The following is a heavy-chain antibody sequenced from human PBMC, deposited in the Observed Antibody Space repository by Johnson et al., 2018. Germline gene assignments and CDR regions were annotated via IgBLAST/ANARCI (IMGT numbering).Heavy chain of an antibody. CDR3: DRVWTQAIVALISYYYYMSV. D-gene: IGHD2-21*01. CDR2: IRSKSYGGTT. J-gene: IGHJ6*03. CDR1: GFTFGDYA. V-gene: IGHV3-49*03. Sequence: VQLVESGGGLVQPGRSLRLSCTASGFTFGDYAMSWFRQAPGKGLEWVGFIRSKSYGGTTEYAASVKGRFAISRDDSKSIAYLQMNSLKTEDTSVYYSDRVWTQAIVALISYYYYMSVWGKGTTVTVSS.